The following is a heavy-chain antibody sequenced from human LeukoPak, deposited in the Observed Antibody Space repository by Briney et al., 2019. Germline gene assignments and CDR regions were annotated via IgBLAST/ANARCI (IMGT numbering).Heavy chain of an antibody. CDR2: IRQDGGEK. J-gene: IGHJ4*02. V-gene: IGHV3-7*03. CDR1: GFTFSVYW. Sequence: PGGSLRLSCVASGFTFSVYWMGWVRQAPGKGLEWVANIRQDGGEKWYMDSVKGRFTISRDNANNSLYLKLDNLRAEDSGIYYCARDRGADRFDYWGQGTQVTVSS. D-gene: IGHD3-10*01. CDR3: ARDRGADRFDY.